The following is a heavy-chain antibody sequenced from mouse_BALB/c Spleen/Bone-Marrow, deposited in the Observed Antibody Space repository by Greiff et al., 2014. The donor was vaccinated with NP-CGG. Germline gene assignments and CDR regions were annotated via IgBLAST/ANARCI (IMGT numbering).Heavy chain of an antibody. CDR3: ARGNYEAMDY. V-gene: IGHV1-7*01. Sequence: QVQLQQSGAELAKPGASVKMSCKASGYTFINYWIHWVKQGPGQGLEWIGYINPSTAYTAYNQKFQDKTTLTADKSSGTAYMQLSSLTSEDSAVYYCARGNYEAMDYWGQGTSVTVSS. CDR1: GYTFINYW. CDR2: INPSTAYT. D-gene: IGHD2-1*01. J-gene: IGHJ4*01.